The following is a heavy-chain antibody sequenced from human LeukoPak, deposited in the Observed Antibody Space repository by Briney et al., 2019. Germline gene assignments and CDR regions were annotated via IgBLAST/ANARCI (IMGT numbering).Heavy chain of an antibody. CDR2: IYYSGST. V-gene: IGHV4-59*12. J-gene: IGHJ5*02. D-gene: IGHD5-18*01. CDR3: AREPTKWIQLGWFDP. CDR1: GGSISSYY. Sequence: SETLSLTCTVSGGSISSYYWSWIRQPPGKGLEWIGYIYYSGSTNYNPSLKSRVTISVDTSKNQFSLKLSSVTAADTAVYYCAREPTKWIQLGWFDPWGQGTLVTVSS.